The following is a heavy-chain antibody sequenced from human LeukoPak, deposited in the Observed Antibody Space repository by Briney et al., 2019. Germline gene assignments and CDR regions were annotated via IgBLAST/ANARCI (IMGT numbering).Heavy chain of an antibody. J-gene: IGHJ5*02. D-gene: IGHD2-2*02. CDR1: GFTFSSYG. V-gene: IGHV3-30*02. Sequence: GGSLRLSCAASGFTFSSYGMHWVRQASGKGLEWVAVIWYGGSNKYYADSVKGRFTISRDNSKNTLYLQMNSLRAEDTAVYYCAKDHGGYCSSTSGYTNWFDPWGQGTLVTVSS. CDR2: IWYGGSNK. CDR3: AKDHGGYCSSTSGYTNWFDP.